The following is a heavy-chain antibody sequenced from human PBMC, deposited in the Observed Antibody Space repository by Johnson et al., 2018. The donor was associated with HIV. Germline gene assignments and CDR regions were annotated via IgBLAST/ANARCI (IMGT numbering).Heavy chain of an antibody. CDR2: IYSGGRT. CDR1: GFTVSSNY. V-gene: IGHV3-66*01. J-gene: IGHJ3*02. D-gene: IGHD6-6*01. Sequence: VQLVESGGGLVQPGGSLRLSCAASGFTVSSNYRSWVRQAPGKGLEWVSVIYSGGRTYDAVSVEGRFTISRDSSKNTLFRQRNSLRVEDTAIYYCARVYSSSSTHAFDIWGQGTMVTVSS. CDR3: ARVYSSSSTHAFDI.